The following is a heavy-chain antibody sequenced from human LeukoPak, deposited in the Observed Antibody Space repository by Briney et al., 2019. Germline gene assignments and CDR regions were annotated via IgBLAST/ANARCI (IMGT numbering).Heavy chain of an antibody. CDR3: ARVRGDYGEDSYYYCMDV. CDR2: IYTSGST. CDR1: GGSISSGSYS. Sequence: SQTLSLTCTVSGGSISSGSYSWSWIRQPAGKELEWIGRIYTSGSTNYNPSLKSRVTISVDTSKNQFSLKLSSVTAADTAVYYCARVRGDYGEDSYYYCMDVWGKGTTVTISS. V-gene: IGHV4-61*02. J-gene: IGHJ6*03. D-gene: IGHD4-17*01.